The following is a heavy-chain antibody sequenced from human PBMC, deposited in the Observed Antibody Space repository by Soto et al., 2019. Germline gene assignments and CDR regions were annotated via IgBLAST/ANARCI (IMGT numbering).Heavy chain of an antibody. D-gene: IGHD1-1*01. V-gene: IGHV4-59*01. CDR3: ARVEDLLYFDY. CDR1: GGSISSYY. J-gene: IGHJ4*02. Sequence: LSLTCTVSGGSISSYYWSWIRQPPGKGLEWIGYIYYSGSTNYNPSLKSRVTISVDTSKNQFSLKLSSVTAADTAVYYCARVEDLLYFDYWGQGTLVTVSS. CDR2: IYYSGST.